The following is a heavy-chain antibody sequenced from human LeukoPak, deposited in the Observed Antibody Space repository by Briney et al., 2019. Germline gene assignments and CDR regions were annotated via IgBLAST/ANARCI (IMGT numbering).Heavy chain of an antibody. CDR1: GFTFRSYE. Sequence: GGSLRLSCAASGFTFRSYEMNWVRQAPGKGLEWVSFISSSGSAMYYADSVKGRFTISRDNAKNSLYLQMNSLRAEDTALYYCVRDGRYCSGSRCFPIWGQGTLVTVST. CDR2: ISSSGSAM. D-gene: IGHD2-15*01. J-gene: IGHJ4*02. V-gene: IGHV3-48*03. CDR3: VRDGRYCSGSRCFPI.